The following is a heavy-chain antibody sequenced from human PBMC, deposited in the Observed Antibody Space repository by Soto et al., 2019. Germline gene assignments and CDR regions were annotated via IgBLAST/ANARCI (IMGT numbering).Heavy chain of an antibody. V-gene: IGHV3-30*18. J-gene: IGHJ4*02. Sequence: PGGSLRLSCAASGFTFSSYGMHWVRQAPGKGLEWVAVISYDGSNKYYADSVKGRFTISRDNSKNTLYLQMNSLRAEDTAVYYCAKEGQGPSLRTGYFDWLSHDYFDYWGQGTLVTVSS. CDR2: ISYDGSNK. CDR1: GFTFSSYG. CDR3: AKEGQGPSLRTGYFDWLSHDYFDY. D-gene: IGHD3-9*01.